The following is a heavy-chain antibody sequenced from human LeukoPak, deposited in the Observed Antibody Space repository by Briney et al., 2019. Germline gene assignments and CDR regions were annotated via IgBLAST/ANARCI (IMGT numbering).Heavy chain of an antibody. CDR2: INHSGST. J-gene: IGHJ4*02. D-gene: IGHD2-15*01. CDR1: VGSFSGYY. Sequence: SETLSLTCAVYVGSFSGYYWSWIRQPPGKGLEWIGEINHSGSTNYNSSLKSRVTISVDTSKNQFSLKLSSVTAADTAVYYCARGVEVGAYVSDYWGQGTLVTVSS. V-gene: IGHV4-34*01. CDR3: ARGVEVGAYVSDY.